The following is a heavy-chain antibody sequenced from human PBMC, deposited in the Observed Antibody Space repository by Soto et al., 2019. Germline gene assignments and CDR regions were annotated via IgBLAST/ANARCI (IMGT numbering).Heavy chain of an antibody. Sequence: SVKVSCKASGGTFSSYAISWVRQAPGQGLEWMGGIIPIFGTASYAQKFQGRVTITADESTSTAYVELRSLRSDDTAVYYCARVHGYYYDSSGYWGNWFDPWGQGTLVTVSS. CDR3: ARVHGYYYDSSGYWGNWFDP. CDR2: IIPIFGTA. CDR1: GGTFSSYA. V-gene: IGHV1-69*13. J-gene: IGHJ5*02. D-gene: IGHD3-22*01.